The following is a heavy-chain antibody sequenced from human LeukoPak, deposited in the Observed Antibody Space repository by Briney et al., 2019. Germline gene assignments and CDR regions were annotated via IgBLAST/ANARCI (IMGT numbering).Heavy chain of an antibody. Sequence: SETLSLSCAVSGGSISSGGYSWSWIRKPPGKGLEWIGYIYHSGSTYYNPSLKSRVTISVDRSKNQFSLKLSSVTAADTAVYYCAGYDILTGYYTDYWGQGTLVTVSS. CDR3: AGYDILTGYYTDY. CDR1: GGSISSGGYS. J-gene: IGHJ4*02. V-gene: IGHV4-30-2*01. D-gene: IGHD3-9*01. CDR2: IYHSGST.